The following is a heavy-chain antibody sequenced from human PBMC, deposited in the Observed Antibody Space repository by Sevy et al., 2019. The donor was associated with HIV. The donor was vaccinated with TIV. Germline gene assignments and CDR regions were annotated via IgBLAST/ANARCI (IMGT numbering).Heavy chain of an antibody. D-gene: IGHD6-19*01. Sequence: GGSLRLSCAASGFTFNTHAMHWVRQAPGKGLEWVALISSDGIIKYYADSVKGRLTISRDNSKNTLSLQMNSLRVEDTTVYYCAREGGYTSAWSPGNHWGQGTLVTVSS. J-gene: IGHJ4*02. V-gene: IGHV3-30*04. CDR2: ISSDGIIK. CDR3: AREGGYTSAWSPGNH. CDR1: GFTFNTHA.